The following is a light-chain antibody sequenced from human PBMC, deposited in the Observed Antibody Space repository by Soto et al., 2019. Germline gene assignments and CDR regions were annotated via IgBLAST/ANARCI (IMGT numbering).Light chain of an antibody. CDR3: QQSYTDPRT. Sequence: DIQMPQSPSSLSASVGDRVTITCRASQHITSYLNWYQQKPGKAPKLMMSGASSLQSGVPSRFGGRGSGTDFTLTISSLQPEDSATYYCQQSYTDPRTVGGGTKVQIK. V-gene: IGKV1-39*01. CDR2: GAS. J-gene: IGKJ4*01. CDR1: QHITSY.